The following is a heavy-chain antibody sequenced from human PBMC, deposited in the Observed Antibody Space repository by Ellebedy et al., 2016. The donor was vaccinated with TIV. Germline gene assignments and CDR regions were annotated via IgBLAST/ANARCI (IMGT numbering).Heavy chain of an antibody. CDR1: GFTFSSYA. V-gene: IGHV3-23*01. CDR3: AKRLSGVMVVFDY. D-gene: IGHD3-16*01. CDR2: ISGSGGST. Sequence: GGSLRLXXAASGFTFSSYAMSWVRQAPGKGLEWVSAISGSGGSTYYADSVKGRFTISRDNSKNTLYLQMNSLRAEDTAVYYCAKRLSGVMVVFDYWGQGTLVTVSS. J-gene: IGHJ4*02.